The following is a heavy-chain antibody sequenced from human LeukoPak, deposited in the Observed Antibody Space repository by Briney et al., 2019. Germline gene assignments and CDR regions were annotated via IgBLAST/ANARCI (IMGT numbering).Heavy chain of an antibody. J-gene: IGHJ3*02. CDR1: GFTISSYE. CDR3: ARGFDVVRAFDI. CDR2: ISSSGITM. D-gene: IGHD2-15*01. V-gene: IGHV3-48*03. Sequence: GRSLRLSCAASGFTISSYEMNWVRQAPGKGLEWVSYISSSGITMYYADSVKGRFTISRDNAKNSLYLQMNSLRADDTAVYYCARGFDVVRAFDIWGQGTVVTVSS.